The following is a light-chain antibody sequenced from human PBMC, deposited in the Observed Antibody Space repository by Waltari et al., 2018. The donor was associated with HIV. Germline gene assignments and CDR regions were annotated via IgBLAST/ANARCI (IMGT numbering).Light chain of an antibody. V-gene: IGLV2-14*03. Sequence: QSALAQPTSVAGSPGQSLTISCTGSISDIGLYYFVSCYQQYPDKAPLLLIYGVSSRPSGISNRVSAFKAGNTAALTISGLQAEDEADYYCSSLTLTHSVLYGGGTRLTVL. CDR2: GVS. CDR3: SSLTLTHSVL. J-gene: IGLJ3*02. CDR1: ISDIGLYYF.